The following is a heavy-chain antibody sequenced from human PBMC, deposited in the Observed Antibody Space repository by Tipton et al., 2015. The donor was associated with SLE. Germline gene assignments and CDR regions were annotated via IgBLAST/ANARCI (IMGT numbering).Heavy chain of an antibody. V-gene: IGHV3-20*04. CDR2: IGWDGTKT. CDR3: GRAQGYCSGGVCSHIDS. CDR1: GFTFSSRA. Sequence: SLRLSCAASGFTFSSRAMSWIRQGPGQAPEWVAGIGWDGTKTGYADSLKGRVTISRDNPKNSLYLQMNRLRVEDTALYYCGRAQGYCSGGVCSHIDSWGQGTLVTVSS. J-gene: IGHJ4*02. D-gene: IGHD2-8*02.